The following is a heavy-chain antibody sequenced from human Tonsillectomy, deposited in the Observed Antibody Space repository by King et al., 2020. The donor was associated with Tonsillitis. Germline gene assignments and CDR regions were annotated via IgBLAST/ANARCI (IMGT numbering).Heavy chain of an antibody. D-gene: IGHD2-8*02. CDR3: ARMGSIPSGGGGYYGLDV. J-gene: IGHJ6*02. CDR1: GYSFTNYW. Sequence: VQLVESASEVKKAGESLKISCKSSGYSFTNYWIVWVRQKPGRGLEWMGMIYLDDSDSRYGPSFRGHVTISADKSVTTAFLQWNSLKASDTATYYCARMGSIPSGGGGYYGLDVWGRGTTVNVSS. V-gene: IGHV5-51*01. CDR2: IYLDDSDS.